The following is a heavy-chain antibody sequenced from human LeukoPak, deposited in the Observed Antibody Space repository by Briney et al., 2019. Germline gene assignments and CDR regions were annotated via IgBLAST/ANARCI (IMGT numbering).Heavy chain of an antibody. J-gene: IGHJ6*03. Sequence: PSETLSLTCTVSGGSISSYYWSWIRQPAGKGLEWIGRIYTSGSTNYNPSLKSRVTMSVDTSKNQFSLKLYSVTAADTAVYYCARGGSTLHSAGGHDIEFYYYYYMDVWGKGTTVTVFS. D-gene: IGHD3-9*01. CDR2: IYTSGST. CDR3: ARGGSTLHSAGGHDIEFYYYYYMDV. V-gene: IGHV4-4*07. CDR1: GGSISSYY.